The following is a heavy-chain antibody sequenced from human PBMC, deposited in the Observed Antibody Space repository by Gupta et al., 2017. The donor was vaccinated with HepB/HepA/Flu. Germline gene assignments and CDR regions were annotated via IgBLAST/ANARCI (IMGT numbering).Heavy chain of an antibody. V-gene: IGHV1-69*01. Sequence: AAVTPPGSSVKVSCKASVVTFNSFVISWVRQAPGQGLEWLGGIITYFYTSEYEEKCQGRVTITADESTATTYMELGGLRCEDKDVYYCESRTSNDAGPPNYYMADWGKGTTVTVSS. J-gene: IGHJ6*03. CDR3: ESRTSNDAGPPNYYMAD. D-gene: IGHD4-11*01. CDR2: IITYFYTS. CDR1: VVTFNSFV.